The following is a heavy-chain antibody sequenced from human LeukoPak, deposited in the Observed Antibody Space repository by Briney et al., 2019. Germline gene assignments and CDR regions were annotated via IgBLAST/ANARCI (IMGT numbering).Heavy chain of an antibody. CDR1: GGSISSYY. CDR3: ARTNPMVRGVIISPYYYYGMDV. CDR2: IYYSGST. D-gene: IGHD3-10*01. V-gene: IGHV4-59*01. J-gene: IGHJ6*02. Sequence: SETLSLTCTVSGGSISSYYWSCIRQPPGKGLEWIGYIYYSGSTNYNPSLKSRVTISVDTSKNQFSLKLSSVTAADTAVYYCARTNPMVRGVIISPYYYYGMDVWGQGTTVTVSS.